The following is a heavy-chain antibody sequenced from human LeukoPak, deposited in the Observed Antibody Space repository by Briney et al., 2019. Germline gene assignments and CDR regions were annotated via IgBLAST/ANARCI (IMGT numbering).Heavy chain of an antibody. CDR1: GGSISSYY. CDR2: IYTSGST. Sequence: PSETLSLTCTVSGGSISSYYWSWIRQPPGKGLEWIGYIYTSGSTNYNPSLKSRVAISVDTSKNQFSLKLSSVTAADTAVYYCASGHSYDFWSGYVYYYYMDVWGKGTTVTVSS. J-gene: IGHJ6*03. V-gene: IGHV4-4*09. CDR3: ASGHSYDFWSGYVYYYYMDV. D-gene: IGHD3-3*01.